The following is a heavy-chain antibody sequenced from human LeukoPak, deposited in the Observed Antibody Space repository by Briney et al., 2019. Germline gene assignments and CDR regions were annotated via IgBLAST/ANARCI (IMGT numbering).Heavy chain of an antibody. Sequence: ASVKVSCKASGGTFISYAISWVRQAPGQGLEWMGGIIPIFGTANCAQKFQGRVTITADESTSTAYMELSSLRSEDTAVYYCARSGRVMPRWFDPWGQGTLVTVSS. CDR1: GGTFISYA. V-gene: IGHV1-69*13. CDR2: IIPIFGTA. D-gene: IGHD2-2*01. J-gene: IGHJ5*02. CDR3: ARSGRVMPRWFDP.